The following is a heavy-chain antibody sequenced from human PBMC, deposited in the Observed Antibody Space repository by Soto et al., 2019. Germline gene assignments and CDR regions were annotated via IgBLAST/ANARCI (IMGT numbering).Heavy chain of an antibody. D-gene: IGHD3-3*01. Sequence: PGGSLRLSCAASGFTFSSYWMSWVRQAPGKGLEWVANIRYDGSNKYYVDSVKGRFTISRDNSKNTLYLQMNSLRAEDTAVYYCARDIVAPGYDFWSGYPEFDYWGQGTLVTVSS. J-gene: IGHJ4*02. CDR1: GFTFSSYW. CDR3: ARDIVAPGYDFWSGYPEFDY. CDR2: IRYDGSNK. V-gene: IGHV3-7*01.